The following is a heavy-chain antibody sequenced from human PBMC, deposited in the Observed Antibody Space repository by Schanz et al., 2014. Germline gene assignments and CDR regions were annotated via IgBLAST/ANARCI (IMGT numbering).Heavy chain of an antibody. D-gene: IGHD4-17*01. J-gene: IGHJ3*02. CDR3: AKDEDSSPVTTDAFDI. V-gene: IGHV3-23*04. Sequence: EVHLVESGGGLAQPGGSLRLSCAASGFTFSNYAMNWVRQAPGKGRDWVSSISGSGISTYSADSVQGRFTISRDNSRNTLDLQMNSLRAEDTAVYYCAKDEDSSPVTTDAFDIWGQGTMVTVSS. CDR2: ISGSGIST. CDR1: GFTFSNYA.